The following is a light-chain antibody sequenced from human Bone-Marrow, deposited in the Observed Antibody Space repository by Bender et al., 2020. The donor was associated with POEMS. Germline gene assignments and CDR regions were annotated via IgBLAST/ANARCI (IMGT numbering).Light chain of an antibody. CDR3: GTWDSSLSAVV. J-gene: IGLJ2*01. Sequence: QSVLTQPPSASGTPGQRVTISCSGSSSNIGIDSVTWYQVFPAAAPKLVIYDNDKRPARVPDRFSGSKSGTSATLGITGLQTGDEADYYCGTWDSSLSAVVFGGGTKVTVL. V-gene: IGLV1-51*01. CDR1: SSNIGIDS. CDR2: DND.